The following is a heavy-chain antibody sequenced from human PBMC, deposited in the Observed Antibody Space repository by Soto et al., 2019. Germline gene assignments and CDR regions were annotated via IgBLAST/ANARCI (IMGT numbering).Heavy chain of an antibody. CDR1: GFSLSNARMV. J-gene: IGHJ3*01. CDR3: ARIGGNVRGDAFDF. V-gene: IGHV2-26*01. CDR2: IFSNYEK. Sequence: SGPTLVNPTETLTLTCTVSGFSLSNARMVVSWIRQPPGKALEWLAHIFSNYEKSYSTSLKTRITISKYTSKSQVVLTKTNMDPVDTATYYCARIGGNVRGDAFDFWGQGTMVTVSS. D-gene: IGHD3-10*01.